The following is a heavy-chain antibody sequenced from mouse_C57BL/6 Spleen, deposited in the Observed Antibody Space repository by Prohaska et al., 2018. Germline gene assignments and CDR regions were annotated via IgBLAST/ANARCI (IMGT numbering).Heavy chain of an antibody. Sequence: QVQLQQSGAELVKPGASVKLSCTASGYTFTEYTIHWVKQRSGQGLEWIGWFYPGRGSIKYKEKVKDKVTFTADKSSSTVDMELGRLTSEDSAVYFCARHEDEGLGSSLYAMDYWGQGTSVTVSS. J-gene: IGHJ4*01. CDR2: FYPGRGSI. D-gene: IGHD1-1*01. CDR1: GYTFTEYT. CDR3: ARHEDEGLGSSLYAMDY. V-gene: IGHV1-62-2*01.